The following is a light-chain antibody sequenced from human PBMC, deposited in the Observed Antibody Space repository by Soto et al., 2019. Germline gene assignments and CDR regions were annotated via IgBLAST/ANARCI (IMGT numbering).Light chain of an antibody. CDR1: QTISRW. V-gene: IGKV1-5*01. CDR2: DAS. J-gene: IGKJ5*01. Sequence: DIQLTQTPSTLSASGGDEVTITCRASQTISRWLAWYQQKPGRAPKLLIYDASTLESGVPSRFSGSGSEAEFTLTISRLQPDDFATYFCHSRAFGQGTRLETK. CDR3: HSRA.